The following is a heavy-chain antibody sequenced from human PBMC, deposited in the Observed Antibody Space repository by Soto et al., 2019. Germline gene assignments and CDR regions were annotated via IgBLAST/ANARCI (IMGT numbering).Heavy chain of an antibody. CDR2: IYYSGST. Sequence: PSETLSLTCTVSGGSISSYYWSWIRQPPGKGLEWIGYIYYSGSTNYNPSLKSRVTISVDTSKNQFSLKLSSVTAADTAVYYCARVLAMGYYDSSGYGTDVWGQGTTVTVSS. D-gene: IGHD3-22*01. V-gene: IGHV4-59*01. J-gene: IGHJ6*02. CDR3: ARVLAMGYYDSSGYGTDV. CDR1: GGSISSYY.